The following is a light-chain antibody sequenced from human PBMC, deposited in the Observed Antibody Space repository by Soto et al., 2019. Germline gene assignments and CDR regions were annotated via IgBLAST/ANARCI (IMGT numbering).Light chain of an antibody. V-gene: IGKV1-5*03. Sequence: DIQMTQSPSTLSASIRDRVTITCRASQSISSWLAWYQQKPGKAPKRLIYKASTLESGVPSRFSGSGSGTEFTLTISSLQPDDFATYYCQQYNIYSTFGQGTEVEI. CDR3: QQYNIYST. CDR2: KAS. J-gene: IGKJ1*01. CDR1: QSISSW.